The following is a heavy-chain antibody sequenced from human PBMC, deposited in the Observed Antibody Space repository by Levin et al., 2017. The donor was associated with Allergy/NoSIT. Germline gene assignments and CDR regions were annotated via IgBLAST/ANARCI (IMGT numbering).Heavy chain of an antibody. Sequence: PSETLSLTCAVYGGSFSGYYWSWIRQPPGKGLEWIGEINHSGSTNYNPSLKSRVTISVDTSKNQFSLKLSSVTAADTAVYYCASTGLYDYVWGSYRSRDYYYYGMDVWGQGTTVTVSS. CDR1: GGSFSGYY. D-gene: IGHD3-16*02. CDR3: ASTGLYDYVWGSYRSRDYYYYGMDV. J-gene: IGHJ6*02. V-gene: IGHV4-34*01. CDR2: INHSGST.